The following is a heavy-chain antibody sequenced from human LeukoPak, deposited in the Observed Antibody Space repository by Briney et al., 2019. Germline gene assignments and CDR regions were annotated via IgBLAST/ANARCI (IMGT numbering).Heavy chain of an antibody. J-gene: IGHJ3*02. CDR2: IIPIFGTA. CDR3: ARTSRSEAFDI. CDR1: GGTFSSYA. V-gene: IGHV1-69*05. D-gene: IGHD1-14*01. Sequence: GSSVKVSCKASGGTFSSYAISWVRQAPGQGLEWMGGIIPIFGTANYAQKFQGRVTITRNTSISTAYMELSSLRSEDTAVYYCARTSRSEAFDIWGQGTMVTVSS.